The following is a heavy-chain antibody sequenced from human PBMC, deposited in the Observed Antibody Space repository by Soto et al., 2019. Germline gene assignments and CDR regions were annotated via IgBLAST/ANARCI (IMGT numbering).Heavy chain of an antibody. V-gene: IGHV3-23*01. CDR1: GFTFSSYA. D-gene: IGHD3-22*01. Sequence: QAGGSLRLSCAASGFTFSSYAMSWVRQAPGKGLEWVSAISGSGGSTYYADSVKGRFTISRDNSKNTLYLQMNSLRAEDTAVYYCAKVVRGRYYYDLDAFDIWGQGTMVTVSS. CDR3: AKVVRGRYYYDLDAFDI. J-gene: IGHJ3*02. CDR2: ISGSGGST.